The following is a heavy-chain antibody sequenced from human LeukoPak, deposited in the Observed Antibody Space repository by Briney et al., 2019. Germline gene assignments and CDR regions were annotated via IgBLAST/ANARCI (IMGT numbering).Heavy chain of an antibody. V-gene: IGHV6-1*01. Sequence: QTLSLTCAISGDSVSSNSVTWNWIRQSPPRGLEWLGRTYYRSTWYNDYAVSVRGRITVNPDTSKNQFSLHLNSVTPEDTAVYYCARRLTQYDCFDPWGQGILVTVSS. D-gene: IGHD2-2*01. CDR2: TYYRSTWYN. CDR1: GDSVSSNSVT. CDR3: ARRLTQYDCFDP. J-gene: IGHJ5*02.